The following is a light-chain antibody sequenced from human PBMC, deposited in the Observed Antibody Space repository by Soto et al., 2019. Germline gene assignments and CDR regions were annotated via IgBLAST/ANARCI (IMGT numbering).Light chain of an antibody. CDR1: SSDVGGYNF. V-gene: IGLV2-14*03. Sequence: QSALTQPASVSGSPGQSITISCTGTSSDVGGYNFVSWYQQHPGNAPKLIIYDVTSRPSGVSNRFSGSKSANAAPLTISGLQAEGEALYYCTSYTASGAVVFGGGTKLTVL. J-gene: IGLJ3*02. CDR2: DVT. CDR3: TSYTASGAVV.